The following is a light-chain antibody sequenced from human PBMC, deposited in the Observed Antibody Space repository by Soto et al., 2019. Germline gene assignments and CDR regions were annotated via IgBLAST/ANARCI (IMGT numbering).Light chain of an antibody. CDR1: QGVRTY. Sequence: ETVLTQSPATLSLSPGDTATLSCRASQGVRTYFAWYQQKPGQPPRLLIYGASTRATGIPARFSGSGSGTDFTLTISSLEPEDFAVYYCQQRDDWVSFGGGTKVDIK. V-gene: IGKV3-11*01. J-gene: IGKJ4*01. CDR2: GAS. CDR3: QQRDDWVS.